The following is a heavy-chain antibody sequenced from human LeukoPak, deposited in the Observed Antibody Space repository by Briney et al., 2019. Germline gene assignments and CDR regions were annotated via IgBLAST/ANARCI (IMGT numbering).Heavy chain of an antibody. J-gene: IGHJ3*02. CDR3: ARDLKVVVTATAFDI. D-gene: IGHD2-15*01. CDR1: GFTFSSYG. V-gene: IGHV3-21*01. Sequence: GGSLRLSCAASGFTFSSYGMHWVRQAPGKGLEWVSSISSSSSYIYYADSVKGRFTISRDNAKNSLYLQMNSLRAEDTAVYYCARDLKVVVTATAFDIWGQGTMVTVSS. CDR2: ISSSSSYI.